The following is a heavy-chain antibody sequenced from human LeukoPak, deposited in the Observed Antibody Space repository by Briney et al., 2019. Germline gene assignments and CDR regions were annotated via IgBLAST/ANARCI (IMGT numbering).Heavy chain of an antibody. CDR3: ADGDYGAFDY. V-gene: IGHV3-23*01. D-gene: IGHD4-17*01. Sequence: PGGSLRLSCAASGYTFSSYGMSWVREAPGKGLEWVSAISGSGGSTYYADSVKGRFTISRDNSKNTLYLQMNSLRAEDTAVYYCADGDYGAFDYWGQGTLVTVSS. CDR1: GYTFSSYG. J-gene: IGHJ4*02. CDR2: ISGSGGST.